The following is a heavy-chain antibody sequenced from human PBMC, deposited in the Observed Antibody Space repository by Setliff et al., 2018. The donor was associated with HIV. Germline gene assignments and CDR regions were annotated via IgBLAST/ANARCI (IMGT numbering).Heavy chain of an antibody. D-gene: IGHD6-25*01. Sequence: PSETLSLTCAVCGGTFSGHYWSWIRQPPGQGLDWIGEIHPSGNTYYNPSLQSRVTISVDTSKNQFSLNLSSVTAADTAVYYCARGLDSAKIHYWGQGTLVTVSS. CDR1: GGTFSGHY. CDR3: ARGLDSAKIHY. J-gene: IGHJ4*02. V-gene: IGHV4-34*01. CDR2: IHPSGNT.